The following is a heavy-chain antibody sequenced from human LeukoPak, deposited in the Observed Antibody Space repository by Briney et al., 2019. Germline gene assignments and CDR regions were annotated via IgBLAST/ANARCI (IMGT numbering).Heavy chain of an antibody. CDR3: AKDRMAVDTAMVYDY. Sequence: GGSLRLSCAASGFTFSSYGMHWVRQAPGKGLEWVAVISYDGSNKYYADSVKGRFTISRDNSKNTLYLQMNSLRAEDTAVYYCAKDRMAVDTAMVYDYWGQGTLVTVSS. J-gene: IGHJ4*02. D-gene: IGHD5-18*01. CDR2: ISYDGSNK. CDR1: GFTFSSYG. V-gene: IGHV3-30*18.